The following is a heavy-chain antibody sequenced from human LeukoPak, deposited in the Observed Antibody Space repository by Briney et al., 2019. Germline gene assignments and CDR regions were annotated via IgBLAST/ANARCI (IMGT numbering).Heavy chain of an antibody. D-gene: IGHD6-6*01. CDR3: ARDGRSSSFYYGYYMDV. V-gene: IGHV1-2*02. CDR2: INPNSGGT. J-gene: IGHJ6*03. CDR1: GYTFTGYY. Sequence: GASVKVSCKASGYTFTGYYIHWVRQAPGQGLEWMGWINPNSGGTNYAQKFQGRVTMTRDTSISTAYMELSRLRSDDTAVYYCARDGRSSSFYYGYYMDVWGKGTTVTVSS.